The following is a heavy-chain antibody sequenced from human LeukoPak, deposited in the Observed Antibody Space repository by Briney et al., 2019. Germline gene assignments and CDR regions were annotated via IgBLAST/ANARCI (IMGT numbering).Heavy chain of an antibody. CDR3: ARDWSVTTRAFDI. CDR1: GYTFTGYY. D-gene: IGHD4-17*01. Sequence: ASVKVSCKASGYTFTGYYMHWVRQAPGQGLEWMGWINPNSGGTNYAQKFQGRVTMTRDTSISTAYIELSRLRSDDTVVYYCARDWSVTTRAFDIWGQGTMVTVSS. CDR2: INPNSGGT. V-gene: IGHV1-2*02. J-gene: IGHJ3*02.